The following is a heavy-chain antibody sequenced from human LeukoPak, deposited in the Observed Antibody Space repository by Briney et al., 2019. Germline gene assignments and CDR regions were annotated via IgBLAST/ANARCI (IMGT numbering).Heavy chain of an antibody. CDR3: ARYDFWGSSFDY. CDR1: GGSFSGYY. Sequence: PSETLSLTCAVYGGSFSGYYWSWIRQPPGKGLEWIGEINHSGSTNYNPSLKSRVTISVDTSKNQFSLKLSSVTAADTAVYYCARYDFWGSSFDYWGQGTLVTVSS. CDR2: INHSGST. V-gene: IGHV4-34*01. J-gene: IGHJ4*02. D-gene: IGHD7-27*01.